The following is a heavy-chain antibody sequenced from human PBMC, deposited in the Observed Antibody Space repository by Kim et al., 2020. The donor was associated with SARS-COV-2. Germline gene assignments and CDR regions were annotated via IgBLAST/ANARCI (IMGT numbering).Heavy chain of an antibody. CDR2: ISYDGSNK. CDR3: AKDNADGSDY. V-gene: IGHV3-30*18. CDR1: GFTFSSYG. J-gene: IGHJ4*02. Sequence: GGSLRLSCAASGFTFSSYGMHWVRQAPGKGLEWVAVISYDGSNKYYADSVKGRFTISRDNSKNTLYLQMNSLRAEDTAVYYCAKDNADGSDYWGQGTLVTVSS.